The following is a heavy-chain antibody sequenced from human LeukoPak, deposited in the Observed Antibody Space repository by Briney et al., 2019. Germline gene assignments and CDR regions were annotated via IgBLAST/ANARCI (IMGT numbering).Heavy chain of an antibody. CDR1: GFTFSSHG. V-gene: IGHV3-30-3*01. CDR3: AKDKSTYYYGSGSLPGVFLDY. D-gene: IGHD3-10*01. Sequence: GRSLRLSCVASGFTFSSHGMHWVRQAPGEGLEWVAVISYDGTNKCDADSVKGRFTISRDNSKNTLYLQMNSLRAEDTAVYYCAKDKSTYYYGSGSLPGVFLDYWGQGTLVTVSS. CDR2: ISYDGTNK. J-gene: IGHJ4*02.